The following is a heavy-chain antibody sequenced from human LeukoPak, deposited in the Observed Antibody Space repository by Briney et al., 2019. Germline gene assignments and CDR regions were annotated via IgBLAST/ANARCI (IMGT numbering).Heavy chain of an antibody. CDR3: ARARGRSINDAFDI. CDR1: GFTFSSYS. CDR2: ISGSGGST. D-gene: IGHD3-16*01. J-gene: IGHJ3*02. Sequence: GGSLRLSCAASGFTFSSYSMNWVRQAPGKGLEWVSAISGSGGSTYYADSVKGRFTISRDNAKNSLYLQMNSLRAEDTAVYYCARARGRSINDAFDIWGQGTMVTVSS. V-gene: IGHV3-21*01.